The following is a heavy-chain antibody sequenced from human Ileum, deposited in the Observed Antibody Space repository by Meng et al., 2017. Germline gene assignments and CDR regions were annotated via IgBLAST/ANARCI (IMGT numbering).Heavy chain of an antibody. V-gene: IGHV3-74*01. J-gene: IGHJ4*02. D-gene: IGHD4-23*01. Sequence: EVQLVESGGALVQPGGSLRLSCSASGFTFFNYWMHWVRQAPGEGLVWVSRMNSDGSTTNYADSVKGRFTISRDNAKNTLNLQMNSLRVEDTAVYYCARGYGGNKRNFDYWGRGTLVTVSS. CDR2: MNSDGSTT. CDR3: ARGYGGNKRNFDY. CDR1: GFTFFNYW.